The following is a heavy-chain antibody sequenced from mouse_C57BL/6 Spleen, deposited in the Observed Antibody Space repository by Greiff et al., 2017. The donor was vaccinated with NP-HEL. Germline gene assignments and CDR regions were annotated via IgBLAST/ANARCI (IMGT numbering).Heavy chain of an antibody. Sequence: QVQLKQPGAELVRPGTSVTLSCKASGYTFTSYWMHWVKQRPGQGLEWIGVIDPSDSYTNYNQKFKGKATLTVDTSSSTAYMQLSSLTSEDSAVYYCASAANCERGHFDDWGQGTTLTVSS. CDR1: GYTFTSYW. CDR3: ASAANCERGHFDD. J-gene: IGHJ2*01. D-gene: IGHD4-1*01. CDR2: IDPSDSYT. V-gene: IGHV1-59*01.